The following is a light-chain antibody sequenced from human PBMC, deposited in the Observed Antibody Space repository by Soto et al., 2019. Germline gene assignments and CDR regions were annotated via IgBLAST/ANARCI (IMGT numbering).Light chain of an antibody. CDR3: ATWDDSEIGV. CDR1: ASNIESHP. V-gene: IGLV1-44*01. CDR2: TNN. Sequence: QSVLPQPPSASGTPGQRITISCSGSASNIESHPVNWFQEVPGAAPKLLIKTNNQRPSGVPDRFSGSKSGASASLAISGLQSEDEATYFCATWDDSEIGVVGSGTKVTVL. J-gene: IGLJ1*01.